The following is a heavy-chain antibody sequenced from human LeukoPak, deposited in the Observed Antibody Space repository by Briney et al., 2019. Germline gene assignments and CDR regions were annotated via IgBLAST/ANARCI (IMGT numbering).Heavy chain of an antibody. J-gene: IGHJ4*02. CDR3: AMNWNCDY. D-gene: IGHD1-1*01. V-gene: IGHV3-64*04. CDR1: GFTFSNYA. Sequence: GGSLRLSCSASGFTFSNYAMAWVRQAPGKGLEYVSAISNNEVSTYYADSVKGRFTISRDNSKSTLYLQMNSLRAEDTAVYYCAMNWNCDYWGQGTLVTVSS. CDR2: ISNNEVST.